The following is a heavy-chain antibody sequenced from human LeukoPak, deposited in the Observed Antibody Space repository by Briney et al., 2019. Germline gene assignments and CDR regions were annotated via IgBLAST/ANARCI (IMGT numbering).Heavy chain of an antibody. CDR2: IYYSGST. CDR3: ARRRSPGSYDAFDI. Sequence: SETLSLTCTVSGGSISSSSYYWGWIRQPPGKGLEWIGSIYYSGSTYYNPSLKGRVTISVDTSKNQFSLKLSSVTAADTAVYYCARRRSPGSYDAFDIWGQGTMVTVSS. D-gene: IGHD3-10*01. J-gene: IGHJ3*02. V-gene: IGHV4-39*01. CDR1: GGSISSSSYY.